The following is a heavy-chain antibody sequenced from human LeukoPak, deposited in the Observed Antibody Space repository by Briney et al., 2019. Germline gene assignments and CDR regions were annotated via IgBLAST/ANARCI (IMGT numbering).Heavy chain of an antibody. CDR2: FNPSGGSA. Sequence: ASVKVSCKASGYTFTRNFMHWVRQAPGHGLEWMGVFNPSGGSATYSQNFQGRVTMTRDTSTSTVYMELSRLRSDDTAVYYCARSSRYDIWTGYPYWGQGTLVTVSP. J-gene: IGHJ4*02. D-gene: IGHD3-9*01. CDR1: GYTFTRNF. V-gene: IGHV1-46*01. CDR3: ARSSRYDIWTGYPY.